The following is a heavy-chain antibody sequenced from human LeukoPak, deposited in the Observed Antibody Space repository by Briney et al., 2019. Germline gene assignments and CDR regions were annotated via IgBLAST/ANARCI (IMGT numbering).Heavy chain of an antibody. CDR1: GFTFDDYG. V-gene: IGHV3-7*01. J-gene: IGHJ5*02. Sequence: PGGSLRFSCAASGFTFDDYGMSWVRQAPGKGLEWVANIKKDGSEKHYVDSVKGRFTISRDNAKNSVYLQMSSLRAEDTAVYHCAKYAHGSGTSFDPWGQGTLVTVSS. D-gene: IGHD3-10*01. CDR2: IKKDGSEK. CDR3: AKYAHGSGTSFDP.